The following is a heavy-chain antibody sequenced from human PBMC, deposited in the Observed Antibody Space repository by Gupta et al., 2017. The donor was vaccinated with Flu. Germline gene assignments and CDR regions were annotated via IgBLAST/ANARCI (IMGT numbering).Heavy chain of an antibody. CDR2: ISGSGGST. CDR1: TFSSYA. Sequence: TFSSYAMSWVRQAPGKGLEWVSAISGSGGSTYYADSVKGRFTISRDNSKNTLYLQMNSLRAEDTAVYYCAKEVRGVVHYFDYWGQGTLVTVSS. V-gene: IGHV3-23*01. J-gene: IGHJ4*02. D-gene: IGHD3-10*01. CDR3: AKEVRGVVHYFDY.